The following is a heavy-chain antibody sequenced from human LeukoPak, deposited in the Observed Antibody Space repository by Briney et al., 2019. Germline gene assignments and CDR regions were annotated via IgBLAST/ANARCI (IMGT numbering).Heavy chain of an antibody. CDR3: TRDLMDYDVSTGLHHYYMDV. CDR1: GFTFSSYG. Sequence: GGSLRLSCVASGFTFSSYGMHWVRQDPRKGLVWVSRISGDGRNINYADPVRGRFTISRDNAKNTLYLQMNTLRVEDTAVYYCTRDLMDYDVSTGLHHYYMDVWGQGTTVTVSS. V-gene: IGHV3-74*01. J-gene: IGHJ6*02. CDR2: ISGDGRNI. D-gene: IGHD3-9*01.